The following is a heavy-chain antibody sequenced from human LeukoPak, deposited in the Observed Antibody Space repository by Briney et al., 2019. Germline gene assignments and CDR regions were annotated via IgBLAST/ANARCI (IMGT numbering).Heavy chain of an antibody. V-gene: IGHV4-34*01. CDR2: INHSGST. D-gene: IGHD3-16*02. CDR3: TRRGYDYVWGSYRYPSYFDY. J-gene: IGHJ4*02. CDR1: GGSFSGYY. Sequence: SETLSLTCAVYGGSFSGYYGSWIRQPPGKGLEWIGEINHSGSTNYNPSLKSRVTISVDTSKNQFSLKLSSVTAADTAVYYCTRRGYDYVWGSYRYPSYFDYWGQGTLVTVSS.